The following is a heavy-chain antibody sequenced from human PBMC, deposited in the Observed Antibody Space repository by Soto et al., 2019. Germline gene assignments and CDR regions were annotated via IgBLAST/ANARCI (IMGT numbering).Heavy chain of an antibody. D-gene: IGHD7-27*01. CDR3: ARGPAGDKVDY. V-gene: IGHV4-30-4*01. J-gene: IGHJ4*02. CDR1: GGSISSGGYF. CDR2: VYNIGST. Sequence: QVQLQESGPGLVDPSQTLSLTCTVSGGSISSGGYFWSWIRQPPGKGLEWIGHVYNIGSTYSNPSLTSRVTISVDTSKNQFSLRLSFVTAADTAVYYCARGPAGDKVDYWGQGTLVTVSS.